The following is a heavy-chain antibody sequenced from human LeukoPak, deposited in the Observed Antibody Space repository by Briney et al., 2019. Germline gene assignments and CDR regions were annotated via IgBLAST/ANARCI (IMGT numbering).Heavy chain of an antibody. Sequence: GRSLRLSCAASGFTFSSYGMHWVRQAPGKGLEWVAVISYDGSNKYYADSVKGRFTISRDNSKNTLYLQMNSLRAEDTAVYYCARGMGYCSGGSCYSTFYYYYGMDVWGQGTTVTVSS. CDR1: GFTFSSYG. V-gene: IGHV3-30*03. J-gene: IGHJ6*02. CDR2: ISYDGSNK. D-gene: IGHD2-15*01. CDR3: ARGMGYCSGGSCYSTFYYYYGMDV.